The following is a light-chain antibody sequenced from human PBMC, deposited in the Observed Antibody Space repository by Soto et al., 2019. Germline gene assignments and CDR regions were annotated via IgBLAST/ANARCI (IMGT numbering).Light chain of an antibody. V-gene: IGLV2-11*01. CDR1: SSDVGGYNY. Sequence: ALTXPRSVSGSPGQSVTISCTGTSSDVGGYNYVSWYQQHPGKAPKLMIYDVSKRPSGVPDRFSGSKSVNTASLTISGLQAEDEADYYCCSYAGSYTVFGGGTKVTVL. J-gene: IGLJ2*01. CDR3: CSYAGSYTV. CDR2: DVS.